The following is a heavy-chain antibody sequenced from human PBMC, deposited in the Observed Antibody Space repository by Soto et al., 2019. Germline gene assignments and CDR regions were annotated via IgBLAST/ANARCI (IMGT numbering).Heavy chain of an antibody. CDR1: GFTFSSYA. V-gene: IGHV3-30-3*01. D-gene: IGHD3-16*01. CDR2: ISYDGSNK. Sequence: GGSLRLSCAASGFTFSSYAMHWVRQAPGKGLEWVAVISYDGSNKYYADSVKGRFTISRENSKNTLYLQMNSLRAEDTAVYYCARDLQWVFFGAGPGAHGFYYGMDVWGQGTTVTVSS. J-gene: IGHJ6*02. CDR3: ARDLQWVFFGAGPGAHGFYYGMDV.